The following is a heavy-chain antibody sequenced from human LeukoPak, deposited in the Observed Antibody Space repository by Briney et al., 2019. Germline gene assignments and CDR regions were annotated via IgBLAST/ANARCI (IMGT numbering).Heavy chain of an antibody. CDR2: MNPNSGNT. V-gene: IGHV1-8*01. CDR3: AREEIVVVYQGKAFDI. J-gene: IGHJ3*02. D-gene: IGHD3-22*01. Sequence: GASVKVSCKASGYTFTSYDINWVRQATGQGLEWMGWMNPNSGNTGYAQKFQGRVTMTRNTSISTAYMELRSLRSDDTAVYYCAREEIVVVYQGKAFDIWGQGTMVTVSS. CDR1: GYTFTSYD.